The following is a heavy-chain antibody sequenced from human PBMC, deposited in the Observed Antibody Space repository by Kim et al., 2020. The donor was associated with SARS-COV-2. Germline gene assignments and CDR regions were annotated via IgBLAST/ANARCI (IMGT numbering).Heavy chain of an antibody. J-gene: IGHJ6*03. CDR1: GFTFGDYA. V-gene: IGHV3-49*04. Sequence: GGSLRLSCTASGFTFGDYAMSWVRQAPGKGLEWVGFIRSKAYGGTTEYAASVKGRFTISRDDSKSIAYLQMNSLKTEDTAVYYCTRVVFLEWLWDYYYYMDVWGKGTTVTVSS. CDR3: TRVVFLEWLWDYYYYMDV. D-gene: IGHD3-3*02. CDR2: IRSKAYGGTT.